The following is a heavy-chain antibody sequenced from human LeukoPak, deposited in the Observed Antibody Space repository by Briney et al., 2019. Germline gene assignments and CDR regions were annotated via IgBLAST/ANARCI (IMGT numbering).Heavy chain of an antibody. Sequence: SETLSLTCTVSGGSISSYYWNWIRQPPGKGLEWIGYIYYSGSTNYNPSLKSRVTISVDRSREQISLKLTSVITADTAVYYCARMGLGDHGEFDNWGQGTLVTVSS. CDR2: IYYSGST. CDR1: GGSISSYY. D-gene: IGHD3-10*01. V-gene: IGHV4-59*01. J-gene: IGHJ4*02. CDR3: ARMGLGDHGEFDN.